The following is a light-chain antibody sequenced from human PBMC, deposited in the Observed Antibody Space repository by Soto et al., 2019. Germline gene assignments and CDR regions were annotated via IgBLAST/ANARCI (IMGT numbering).Light chain of an antibody. V-gene: IGKV3-15*01. Sequence: EIVLTQSPDTLSLSPGERATLSYRASQSVSSNLAWYQQKPGQAPRLLIYVASTRATGIPARFSGSGSGTEFTLTISSLQSEDFAVYYCQQYNNWPRTFGQGTKVDI. CDR2: VAS. CDR3: QQYNNWPRT. CDR1: QSVSSN. J-gene: IGKJ1*01.